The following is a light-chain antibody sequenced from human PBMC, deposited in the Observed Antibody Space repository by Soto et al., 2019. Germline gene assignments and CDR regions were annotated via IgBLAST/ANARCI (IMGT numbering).Light chain of an antibody. CDR3: QQYNNWPPWT. CDR1: QSVSSN. Sequence: EIVMTQSPATLSVSPGEGATLSCRASQSVSSNLAWYQQKRGQAPRLLIYAASTRATGIPARFSGTGSGTEFTLTISSLQSEDFAVYYCQQYNNWPPWTFGQGTKVEIK. J-gene: IGKJ1*01. CDR2: AAS. V-gene: IGKV3-15*01.